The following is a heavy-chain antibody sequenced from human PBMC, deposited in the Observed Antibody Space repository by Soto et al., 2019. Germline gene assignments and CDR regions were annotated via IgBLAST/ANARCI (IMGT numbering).Heavy chain of an antibody. V-gene: IGHV3-23*01. Sequence: EVQLLESGGGLVQPGGSLGLSCAASGFTFSSYAMSWVRQAPGKGLEWVSAISNSGGSTYYTDSVRGRFTVSRDNSKNTLYLQMNSLRAEDTAVYYCAKRIAASGSGWDYWGQGTLVAVSS. J-gene: IGHJ4*02. CDR3: AKRIAASGSGWDY. D-gene: IGHD6-13*01. CDR1: GFTFSSYA. CDR2: ISNSGGST.